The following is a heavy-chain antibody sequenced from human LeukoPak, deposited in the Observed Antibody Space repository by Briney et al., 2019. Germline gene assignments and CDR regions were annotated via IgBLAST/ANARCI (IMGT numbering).Heavy chain of an antibody. D-gene: IGHD3-9*01. CDR2: INHSGST. CDR3: ARGETGLYYDIPAYFDY. J-gene: IGHJ4*02. V-gene: IGHV4-34*01. CDR1: GGSFSDYY. Sequence: PSETLSLTCAVYGGSFSDYYWSWIRQPPGKGLEWIGEINHSGSTNYNPSLKSRVTIPVDTSKNQFSLKLSSVTAADTAVYYCARGETGLYYDIPAYFDYWGQGTLVTVSS.